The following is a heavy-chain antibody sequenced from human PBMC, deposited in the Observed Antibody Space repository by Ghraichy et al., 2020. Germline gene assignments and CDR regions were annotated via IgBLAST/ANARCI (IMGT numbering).Heavy chain of an antibody. CDR1: GFTLSTAW. Sequence: GESLNISCVASGFTLSTAWKTWVRQAPGKGLVWVGRVRSRKCGGTMEYAAPVKGRFNISRDASKNTLYLQMNGLETEDTAVYYCARAVRINYYYYYVLDVWGQGTSVTVSS. CDR2: VRSRKCGGTM. V-gene: IGHV3-15*01. J-gene: IGHJ6*02. D-gene: IGHD2/OR15-2a*01. CDR3: ARAVRINYYYYYVLDV.